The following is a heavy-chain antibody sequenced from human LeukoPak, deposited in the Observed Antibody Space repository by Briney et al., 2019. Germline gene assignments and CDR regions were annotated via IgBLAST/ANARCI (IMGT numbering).Heavy chain of an antibody. V-gene: IGHV4-39*07. CDR2: IYYSGST. CDR3: ARDREELYYYYGMDV. J-gene: IGHJ6*02. Sequence: SETLSLTCTVSGGSISSYYWGWIRQPPGKGLEWIGSIYYSGSTYYNPSLKGRVTISVDTSKNQFSLKLSSVTAADTAVCYCARDREELYYYYGMDVWGQGTTVTVSS. D-gene: IGHD1-26*01. CDR1: GGSISSYY.